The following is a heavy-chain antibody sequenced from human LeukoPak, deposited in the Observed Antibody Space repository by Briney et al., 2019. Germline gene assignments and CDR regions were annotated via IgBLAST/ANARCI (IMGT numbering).Heavy chain of an antibody. Sequence: SETLSPTCAGSGGPLNRSKLGGWGRQPPREGVGWVGGIYHSGSTNYNPSLKSRVTISVDKSKNQFSLKLSSVTAADTAVYYCARGDIVVVPDHYFDYWGQGTLVTVSS. V-gene: IGHV4-4*02. CDR3: ARGDIVVVPDHYFDY. CDR1: GGPLNRSKL. D-gene: IGHD2-2*01. J-gene: IGHJ4*02. CDR2: IYHSGST.